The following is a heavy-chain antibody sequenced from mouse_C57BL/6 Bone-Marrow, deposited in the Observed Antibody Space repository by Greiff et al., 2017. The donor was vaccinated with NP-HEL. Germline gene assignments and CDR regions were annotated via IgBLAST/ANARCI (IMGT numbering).Heavy chain of an antibody. CDR3: ARSRDYAAWFAY. V-gene: IGHV1-63*01. CDR2: IYPGGGYT. J-gene: IGHJ3*01. CDR1: GYTFTNYW. D-gene: IGHD2-4*01. Sequence: QVQLQQSGAELVRPGTSVKMSCKASGYTFTNYWIGWAKQRPGHGLEWIGDIYPGGGYTNYNEKFKGKATLTADKSSSTAYMQFSSLPSEDSAIYYCARSRDYAAWFAYWGQGTLVTVSA.